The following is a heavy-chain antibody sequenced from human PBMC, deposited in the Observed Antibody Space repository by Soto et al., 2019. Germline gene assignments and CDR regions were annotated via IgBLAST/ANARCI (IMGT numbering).Heavy chain of an antibody. V-gene: IGHV3-30*04. CDR2: ISYDGSNK. CDR3: ASDPTDRGSYSHWFDS. Sequence: GGSLRLSCAASGFTFSSYAMHWVRQAPGKGLEWVAVISYDGSNKYYPDSVKGLFTISRDNSKNTLYLQMNSLRAEDTAVYYAASDPTDRGSYSHWFDSWGQGTPVTVFS. D-gene: IGHD1-26*01. CDR1: GFTFSSYA. J-gene: IGHJ5*01.